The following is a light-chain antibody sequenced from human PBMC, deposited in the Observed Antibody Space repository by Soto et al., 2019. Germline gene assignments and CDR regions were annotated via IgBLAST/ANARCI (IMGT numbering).Light chain of an antibody. J-gene: IGKJ1*01. CDR3: QQYNSYSWT. V-gene: IGKV1-5*01. Sequence: DIQMTQSPSTLSASVGDRVTITCRAGQSTSSWLAWYQQKPGKAPKLLIYDASSLESGVPSRFSGSGSGTEFTLTISSLQPDDFATYYCQQYNSYSWTFGQGTKVDIK. CDR2: DAS. CDR1: QSTSSW.